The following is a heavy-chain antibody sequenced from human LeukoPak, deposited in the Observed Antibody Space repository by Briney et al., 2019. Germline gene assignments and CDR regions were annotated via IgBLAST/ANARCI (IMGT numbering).Heavy chain of an antibody. D-gene: IGHD3-3*02. Sequence: GGSLRLSCAASGFTFSSYWMTWVRQAPGKGLEWVASIKQDGNEKYYVDSVKGRFTISRDNARNSLYLQMSSLRTDDTAVYYCARDGAFRIYDYWGQGTLVTVSS. CDR2: IKQDGNEK. CDR3: ARDGAFRIYDY. CDR1: GFTFSSYW. J-gene: IGHJ4*02. V-gene: IGHV3-7*01.